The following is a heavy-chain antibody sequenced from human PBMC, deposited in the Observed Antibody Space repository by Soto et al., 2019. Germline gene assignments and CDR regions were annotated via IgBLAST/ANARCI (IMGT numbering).Heavy chain of an antibody. CDR3: VTVNLVGAAYYFDY. J-gene: IGHJ4*02. V-gene: IGHV4-30-4*01. D-gene: IGHD1-26*01. CDR2: VYYSGTT. Sequence: SWIRQPPGKGLEWIGYVYYSGTTYSHPSLNSRVSISVDTSENQFSLRLTSVTAADTAVYYCVTVNLVGAAYYFDYWGPGTLVTVSS.